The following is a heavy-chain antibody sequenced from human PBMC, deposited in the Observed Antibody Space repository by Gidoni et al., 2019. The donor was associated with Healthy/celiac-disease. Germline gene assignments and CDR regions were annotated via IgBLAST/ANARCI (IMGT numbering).Heavy chain of an antibody. CDR2: INPNSGGT. CDR3: SLAVAGTSVY. Sequence: QVQLVQCGAEVKKPGASVKVSGKACGYTFTGYYMHWVRQAPGQGLEWMGWINPNSGGTNYAQKFPGRVTMTRDTSISTAYMELSRLRSDDTAVYYCSLAVAGTSVYWGQGTLVTVSS. D-gene: IGHD6-19*01. J-gene: IGHJ4*02. V-gene: IGHV1-2*02. CDR1: GYTFTGYY.